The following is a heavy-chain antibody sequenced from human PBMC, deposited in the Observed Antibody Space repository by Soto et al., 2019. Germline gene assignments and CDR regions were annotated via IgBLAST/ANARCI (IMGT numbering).Heavy chain of an antibody. CDR1: GGPLTTYF. CDR3: ARNPTDPLRYFDWLFHFDP. CDR2: VYYFGTT. Sequence: PSETLSLTCNVSGGPLTTYFWSWIRQPPGKGLEWIGYVYYFGTTNYNPSLQSRVTISLDTSKTQFSLKLSSVTAADTAVYYCARNPTDPLRYFDWLFHFDPWGQGTLVTVSS. D-gene: IGHD3-9*01. J-gene: IGHJ5*02. V-gene: IGHV4-59*08.